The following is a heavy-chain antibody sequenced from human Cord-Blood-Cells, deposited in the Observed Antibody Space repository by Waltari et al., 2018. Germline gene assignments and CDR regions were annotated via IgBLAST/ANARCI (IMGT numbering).Heavy chain of an antibody. D-gene: IGHD6-19*01. CDR3: ARSGSGWYFDY. J-gene: IGHJ4*02. CDR2: IYYSGRT. CDR1: GGSVSSGSYY. Sequence: QVQLQESGPGLVKPSETLSLTCTVSGGSVSSGSYYWSWIRQPPGKGLEWIGYIYYSGRTNYTPSLKSRVTISVDTSKNQFSLKLSSVTAADTAVYYCARSGSGWYFDYWGQGTLVTVSS. V-gene: IGHV4-61*01.